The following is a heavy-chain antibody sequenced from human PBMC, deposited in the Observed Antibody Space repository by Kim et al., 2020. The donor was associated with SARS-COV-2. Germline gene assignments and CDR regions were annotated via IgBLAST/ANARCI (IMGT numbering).Heavy chain of an antibody. J-gene: IGHJ3*02. V-gene: IGHV1-2*02. CDR2: INPNSGGT. CDR3: ARDYGSYGDYVHDAFDI. Sequence: ASVKVSCKASGYTFTGYYMHWVRQAPGQGLEWMGWINPNSGGTNYAQKFQGRVTMTRDTSISTAYMELSRLRSDDTAVYYCARDYGSYGDYVHDAFDIWGQGTMVTVSS. D-gene: IGHD4-17*01. CDR1: GYTFTGYY.